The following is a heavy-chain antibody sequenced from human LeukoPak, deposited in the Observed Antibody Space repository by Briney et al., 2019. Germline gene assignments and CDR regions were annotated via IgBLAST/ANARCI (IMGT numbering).Heavy chain of an antibody. Sequence: GGSLRLSCAASGFTFDDYGMSWVRQAPGKGLEWVSGINWNGGSTGYVDSVEGRFTISRDNAKNSLYLQMNSLRAEDTALYYCARALSDYVDYYYYYYMDVWGKGTTVTVSS. V-gene: IGHV3-20*04. J-gene: IGHJ6*03. CDR1: GFTFDDYG. D-gene: IGHD4-17*01. CDR2: INWNGGST. CDR3: ARALSDYVDYYYYYYMDV.